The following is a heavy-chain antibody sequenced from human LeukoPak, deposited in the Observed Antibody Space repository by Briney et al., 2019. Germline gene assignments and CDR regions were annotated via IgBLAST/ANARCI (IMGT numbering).Heavy chain of an antibody. CDR3: AGSLGYCTSNVCYLKY. CDR1: GYTFTSYD. Sequence: ASVKVSCKASGYTFTSYDINWVRQATGQGLEWMGWMNPNSGNTGYAQKFRGRVTMTRNTSISTAYMELRSLRSDDTAVYYCAGSLGYCTSNVCYLKYWGQGTLVTVSS. J-gene: IGHJ4*02. CDR2: MNPNSGNT. D-gene: IGHD2-8*01. V-gene: IGHV1-8*01.